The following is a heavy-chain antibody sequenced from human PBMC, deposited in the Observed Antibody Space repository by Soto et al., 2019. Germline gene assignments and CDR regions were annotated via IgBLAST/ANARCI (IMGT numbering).Heavy chain of an antibody. D-gene: IGHD2-2*01. V-gene: IGHV3-23*01. Sequence: EVQLLVSGGGLVQPGGSLRLSCAASALIFRNYAMSWVRQAPGNGLEWVSAIGDTGATTYYADSVKGRFTISRDNSKNTLYLQMNNLRAEDTAFYYCAKDRSGTSCYGFDYWGPGALVTVSS. J-gene: IGHJ4*02. CDR3: AKDRSGTSCYGFDY. CDR1: ALIFRNYA. CDR2: IGDTGATT.